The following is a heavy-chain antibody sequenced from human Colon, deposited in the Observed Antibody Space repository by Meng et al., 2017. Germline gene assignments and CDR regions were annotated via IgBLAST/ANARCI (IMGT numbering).Heavy chain of an antibody. Sequence: QVQLVQSGAEVKNPGASVKVSCKTSGYSFTSYDITWVRQAPGQGLEWMGWISVYNGNTNYAQKFQGRVTMTTDTSTSTAYMELRSLRSDDTAVYYCARNYYDSSGYYYGYWGQGTLVTVSS. CDR2: ISVYNGNT. CDR3: ARNYYDSSGYYYGY. CDR1: GYSFTSYD. D-gene: IGHD3-22*01. V-gene: IGHV1-18*01. J-gene: IGHJ4*02.